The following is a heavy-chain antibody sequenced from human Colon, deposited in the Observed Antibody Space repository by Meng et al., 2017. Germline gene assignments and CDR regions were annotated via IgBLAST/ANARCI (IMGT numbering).Heavy chain of an antibody. CDR1: GVSIRTTNW. CDR2: IAHTGRT. J-gene: IGHJ4*02. Sequence: QMQLRESGPGLVKPSGTLSRTCAVSGVSIRTTNWWTWFRQSPGKGLEWIGEIAHTGRTNYNRSLKSRVTVSMDKSKNHFSLNVTSVTSADTAVYYCGTTDINYCPIHYWGQGTLVTVSS. CDR3: GTTDINYCPIHY. D-gene: IGHD1/OR15-1a*01. V-gene: IGHV4-4*02.